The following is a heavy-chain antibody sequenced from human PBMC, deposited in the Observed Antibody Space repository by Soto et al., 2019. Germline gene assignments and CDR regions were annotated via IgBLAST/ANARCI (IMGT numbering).Heavy chain of an antibody. Sequence: PSETLSLTCTVSGGFIISYYWNWIRQPPGKGLEWIGYIYYRGNTNYNPSLKSRVTISVDTSKNQFSLKLSSVTAADTAVYYCARQPGYYDILTGYSTYYFDYWGQGTPVTVSS. CDR2: IYYRGNT. CDR1: GGFIISYY. D-gene: IGHD3-9*01. J-gene: IGHJ4*02. CDR3: ARQPGYYDILTGYSTYYFDY. V-gene: IGHV4-59*08.